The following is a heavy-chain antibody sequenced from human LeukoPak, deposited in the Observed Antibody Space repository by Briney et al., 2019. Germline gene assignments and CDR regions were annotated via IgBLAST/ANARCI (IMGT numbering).Heavy chain of an antibody. D-gene: IGHD2-2*01. CDR1: GYTFTSYD. Sequence: ASVKVSCKASGYTFTSYDINWVRQATGQGPEWMGWMNPNSGNTGYVQKFQGRVTMTRNTSISTAYMELSSLRSEDTAVYYCARDYYQLLSNWFDPWGQGTLVTVSS. V-gene: IGHV1-8*01. CDR2: MNPNSGNT. CDR3: ARDYYQLLSNWFDP. J-gene: IGHJ5*02.